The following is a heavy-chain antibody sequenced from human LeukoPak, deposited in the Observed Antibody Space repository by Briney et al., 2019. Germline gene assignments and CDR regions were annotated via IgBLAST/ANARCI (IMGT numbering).Heavy chain of an antibody. CDR1: GGSISSYY. CDR2: MSYSGRS. D-gene: IGHD3-22*01. J-gene: IGHJ4*02. CDR3: ARDGYSDSSGYDYPPSV. V-gene: IGHV4-59*01. Sequence: PSETLSLTCTASGGSISSYYWSWTRQPPGKGLEWIGYMSYSGRSNYNPSLRSRVTISVDASKKQFSLKLSSVTAADTAVYYCARDGYSDSSGYDYPPSVWGQGTLVTVSS.